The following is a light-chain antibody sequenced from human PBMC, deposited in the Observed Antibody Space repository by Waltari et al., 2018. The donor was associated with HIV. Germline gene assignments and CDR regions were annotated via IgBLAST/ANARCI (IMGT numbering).Light chain of an antibody. CDR2: GVN. Sequence: QSALTQPPSASGSPGQSVTFSCTGTSRDVGSYNFVSWYQQHPGQAPKLIIYGVNQRPSGVSDRFSGSKSGNTASLTVSGLQADDEADYYCSSYAGPNHLLFGGGTRLTVL. V-gene: IGLV2-8*01. CDR1: SRDVGSYNF. CDR3: SSYAGPNHLL. J-gene: IGLJ2*01.